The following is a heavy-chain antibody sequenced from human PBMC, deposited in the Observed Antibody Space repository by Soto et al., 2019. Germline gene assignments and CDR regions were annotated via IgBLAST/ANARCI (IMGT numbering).Heavy chain of an antibody. CDR1: GGSINTATHS. J-gene: IGHJ4*02. CDR3: ARGGGVTTTGDEY. D-gene: IGHD3-16*01. CDR2: IYHSGST. Sequence: PSETLSLTCAVSGGSINTATHSWSWIRQPPGKGLEWIGYIYHSGSTYYNPSVKSRVTISIYKSNNQFSLRLSSVTAADTAVYYCARGGGVTTTGDEYWGQGILVTVSS. V-gene: IGHV4-30-2*01.